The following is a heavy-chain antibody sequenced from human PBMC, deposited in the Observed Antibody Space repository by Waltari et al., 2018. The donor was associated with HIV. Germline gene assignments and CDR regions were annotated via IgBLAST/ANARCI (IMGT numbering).Heavy chain of an antibody. V-gene: IGHV1-18*01. CDR3: ARAPMTTVTSRGFDI. CDR1: GYSFTRYG. Sequence: QVQLVQSGAEVKKPGASLKVSCKASGYSFTRYGISWVRQAPGQGLEWIGWVSVYNDNTKYTQNIQDRRNMTTDSPTSTAYMELRSLRSDDTAVYYCARAPMTTVTSRGFDIWGQGTMVIVSS. J-gene: IGHJ3*02. CDR2: VSVYNDNT. D-gene: IGHD4-17*01.